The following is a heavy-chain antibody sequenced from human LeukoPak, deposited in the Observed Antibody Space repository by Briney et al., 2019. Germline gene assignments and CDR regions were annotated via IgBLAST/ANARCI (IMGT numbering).Heavy chain of an antibody. Sequence: ASVKVSCKASGYNVIGFYMHWVRQAPGQSLEWMGRINPNSGETSFALSFQGRVTMTRDTSINTAYMELGRLTSDDTAVYFCARGATRLATAGAEFDSWGQGTLVIVSS. J-gene: IGHJ4*02. CDR2: INPNSGET. D-gene: IGHD6-13*01. CDR1: GYNVIGFY. V-gene: IGHV1-2*06. CDR3: ARGATRLATAGAEFDS.